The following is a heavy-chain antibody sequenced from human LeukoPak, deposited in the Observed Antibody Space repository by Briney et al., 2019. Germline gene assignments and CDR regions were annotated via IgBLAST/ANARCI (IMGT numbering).Heavy chain of an antibody. J-gene: IGHJ4*02. CDR3: ARVCSSGRCLDY. CDR1: GGSFSGYY. D-gene: IGHD2-15*01. CDR2: INHSGST. V-gene: IGHV4-34*01. Sequence: SETLSLTCAVYGGSFSGYYWSWIRQPPGKGLEWIGEINHSGSTYYNPSLKSRVTVSVDTSKNQVSLRLSSVTAADTAVYYCARVCSSGRCLDYWGQGTLVTVSS.